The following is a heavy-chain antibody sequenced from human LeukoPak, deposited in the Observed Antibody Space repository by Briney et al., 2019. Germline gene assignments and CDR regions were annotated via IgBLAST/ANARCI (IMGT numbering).Heavy chain of an antibody. D-gene: IGHD1-7*01. CDR3: ALKLELRHYCYMDV. CDR1: GGSISSGGYY. J-gene: IGHJ6*03. V-gene: IGHV4-31*03. CDR2: IYYSGST. Sequence: SETLSLTCTVSGGSISSGGYYWSWIRQHPGKGLEWIGYIYYSGSTYYNPSLKSRVTISVDTSKNQFSLKLSSVTAADTAVYYCALKLELRHYCYMDVWGKGTTVTVSS.